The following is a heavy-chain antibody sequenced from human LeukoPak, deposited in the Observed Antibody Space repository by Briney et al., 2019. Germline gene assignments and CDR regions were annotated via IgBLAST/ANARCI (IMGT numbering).Heavy chain of an antibody. J-gene: IGHJ6*03. Sequence: SETLSLTCTVSGGSISSNSYFWSWIRQPAGKGLEWIGRVYISGSTNYKPSLNSRVTMSIDTSRNQFSLKLSSVTAADTAVYYCARRGSITYYMDVWGKGTTVTISS. V-gene: IGHV4-61*02. CDR2: VYISGST. D-gene: IGHD3-3*01. CDR1: GGSISSNSYF. CDR3: ARRGSITYYMDV.